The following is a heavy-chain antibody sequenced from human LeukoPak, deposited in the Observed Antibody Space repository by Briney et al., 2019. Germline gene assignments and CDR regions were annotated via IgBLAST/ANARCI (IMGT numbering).Heavy chain of an antibody. CDR3: ARGDGYNSGYFEY. J-gene: IGHJ4*02. D-gene: IGHD5-24*01. CDR1: GGSIATYY. V-gene: IGHV4-59*01. Sequence: SATLSLTCTVSGGSIATYYWSWIRQSPGKGLEWIAYIYYGGTNYNPSLKSRVTISVDTSKNQFSLNLRSATAADTAVSYCARGDGYNSGYFEYWGQGTLVTVSS. CDR2: IYYGGT.